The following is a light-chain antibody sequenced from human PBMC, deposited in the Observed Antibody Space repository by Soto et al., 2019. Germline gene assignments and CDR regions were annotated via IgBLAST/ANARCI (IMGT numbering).Light chain of an antibody. V-gene: IGLV1-44*01. Sequence: QAVLTQPPSVSGTPGQTVTISCSGSSSSIGSKSVQWYQQLPETAPKLLIYSNNQRPSGVPDRFSGSKSGTSASLAISGLQSEDEAHYYCGAWDDTLNVLVFGGGTKVTVL. CDR2: SNN. CDR3: GAWDDTLNVLV. J-gene: IGLJ2*01. CDR1: SSSIGSKS.